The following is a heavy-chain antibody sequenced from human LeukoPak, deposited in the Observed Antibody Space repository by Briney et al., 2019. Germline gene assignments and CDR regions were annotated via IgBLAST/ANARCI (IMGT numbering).Heavy chain of an antibody. CDR1: GGSFSGYY. Sequence: PSETLSLTCAVYGGSFSGYYWSWIRQPPGKGLEWIGEINHSGSTNYNPSLKSRVAISVDTSKNQFSLKLSSVTAADTAVYYCARRTHDPYYFDYWGQGTLVTVSS. CDR3: ARRTHDPYYFDY. CDR2: INHSGST. V-gene: IGHV4-34*01. J-gene: IGHJ4*02.